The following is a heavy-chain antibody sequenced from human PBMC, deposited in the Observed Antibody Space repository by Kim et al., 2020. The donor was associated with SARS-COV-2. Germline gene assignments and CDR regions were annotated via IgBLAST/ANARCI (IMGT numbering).Heavy chain of an antibody. J-gene: IGHJ4*02. Sequence: ASVKVSCKVSGYTLTELSMHWVRQAPGKGLEWMGGFDPEDGETIYAQKFQGRVTMTEDTSTDTAYMELSSLRSEDTAVYYCATDLIPGMRWELPTFDYWGQGTLVTVSS. CDR2: FDPEDGET. V-gene: IGHV1-24*01. D-gene: IGHD1-26*01. CDR1: GYTLTELS. CDR3: ATDLIPGMRWELPTFDY.